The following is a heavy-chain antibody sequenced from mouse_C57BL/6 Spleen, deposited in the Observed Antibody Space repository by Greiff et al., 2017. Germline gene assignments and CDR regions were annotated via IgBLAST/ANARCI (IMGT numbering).Heavy chain of an antibody. Sequence: EVQLQQSGAELVKPGASVKLSCTASGFNIKDYYMHWVKQRTEQGLEWIGRIDPEDGETKYAPKFKGKATITADKSSNTTYLQLSSLTSEDTAVYYCALYGCGRYYFDYWGKGTTLTVSS. CDR3: ALYGCGRYYFDY. V-gene: IGHV14-2*01. CDR2: IDPEDGET. J-gene: IGHJ2*01. CDR1: GFNIKDYY. D-gene: IGHD1-1*01.